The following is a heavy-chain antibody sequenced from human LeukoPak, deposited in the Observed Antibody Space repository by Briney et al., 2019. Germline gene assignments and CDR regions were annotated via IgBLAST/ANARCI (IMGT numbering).Heavy chain of an antibody. CDR3: ARDPIYDFWSGPLDY. J-gene: IGHJ4*02. V-gene: IGHV1-46*03. Sequence: ASVKVSCKASGYTFTSFYMHWVRQAPGQGLEWMGIINPSGGSTSYAQKFQGRVTMTRDTSTSTVYMELSSLRSEDTAVYYCARDPIYDFWSGPLDYWGQGTLVTVSS. CDR2: INPSGGST. CDR1: GYTFTSFY. D-gene: IGHD3-3*01.